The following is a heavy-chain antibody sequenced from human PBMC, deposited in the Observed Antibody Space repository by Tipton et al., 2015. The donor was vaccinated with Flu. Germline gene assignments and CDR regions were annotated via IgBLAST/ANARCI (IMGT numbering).Heavy chain of an antibody. CDR2: ISYDGSNK. CDR1: GFTFSSYA. V-gene: IGHV3-30-3*01. Sequence: QVQLVQSGGGVVQPGRSLRLSCAASGFTFSSYAMHWVRQAPGKGLEWVAVISYDGSNKYYADSVKDRFTISRDNSKNTLYLQMNSLRAEDTAVYYCARGLWFGELLLRGWLDPWGQGTLVTVSS. D-gene: IGHD3-10*01. J-gene: IGHJ5*02. CDR3: ARGLWFGELLLRGWLDP.